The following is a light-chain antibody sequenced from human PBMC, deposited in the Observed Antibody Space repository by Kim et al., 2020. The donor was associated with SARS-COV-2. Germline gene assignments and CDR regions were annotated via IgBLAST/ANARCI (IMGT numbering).Light chain of an antibody. CDR3: QQRYSWPLT. CDR1: QSVGNF. J-gene: IGKJ4*01. CDR2: DAY. Sequence: LAPGERPPLSCRTSQSVGNFLAWYQQRPGQAPRLLIYDAYVRASDIPARFSGSGSGTDFILTISNLEPEDFAIYYCQQRYSWPLTFGGGTKVDIK. V-gene: IGKV3-11*01.